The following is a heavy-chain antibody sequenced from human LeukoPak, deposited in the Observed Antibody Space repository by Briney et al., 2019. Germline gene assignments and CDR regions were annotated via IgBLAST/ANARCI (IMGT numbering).Heavy chain of an antibody. CDR1: GFTFSSYE. J-gene: IGHJ4*02. CDR3: AREDDSNGYYYGRCDY. V-gene: IGHV3-48*03. CDR2: ISGSGSTI. Sequence: PGGSLRLSCAASGFTFSSYEMICVRQAPGKGREGVLYISGSGSTIHYADSVKGRFTISRDNARNSLYLQMNSLRAEDTAVYYCAREDDSNGYYYGRCDYWGQGTLVTVSS. D-gene: IGHD3-22*01.